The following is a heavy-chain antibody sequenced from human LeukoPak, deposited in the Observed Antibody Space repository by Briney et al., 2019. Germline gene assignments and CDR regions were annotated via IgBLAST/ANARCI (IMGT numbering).Heavy chain of an antibody. CDR2: INPTGDIT. CDR3: ARPPDCGGDCYKYLQQ. Sequence: GASVKVSCKASANTLINYYIHWVRQAPGQGLEWMGIINPTGDITNYAQKFQGRVTLTRDTSTSTVYMELSSLTSDDTVVYYCARPPDCGGDCYKYLQQWGQGTLVIVSS. D-gene: IGHD2-21*02. J-gene: IGHJ1*01. CDR1: ANTLINYY. V-gene: IGHV1-46*01.